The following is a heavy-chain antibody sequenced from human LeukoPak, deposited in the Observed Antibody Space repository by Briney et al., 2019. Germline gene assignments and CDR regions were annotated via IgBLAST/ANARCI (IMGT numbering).Heavy chain of an antibody. CDR2: IYYSGRT. CDR1: GGSISSYY. J-gene: IGHJ6*02. V-gene: IGHV4-59*12. D-gene: IGHD1-1*01. Sequence: PSETLSLTCTVSGGSISSYYWNWIRQPPGKGLEWIGYIYYSGRTNYNPSLKSRVTISVDTSKNQFSLKLSSVTAADTAVYYCARDAGHQLSRRNYYAMDVWGQGTTVTVSS. CDR3: ARDAGHQLSRRNYYAMDV.